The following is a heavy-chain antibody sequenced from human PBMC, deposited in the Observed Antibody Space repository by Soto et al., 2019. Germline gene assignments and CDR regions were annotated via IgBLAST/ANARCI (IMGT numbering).Heavy chain of an antibody. V-gene: IGHV4-4*02. D-gene: IGHD6-13*01. Sequence: SETLSLTCAVSGGSISSSNWWSWVRQPPGKGLEWIGEIYHSGSTNYNPSLKSRVTISVDKSKNQFSLKLSSVTAADTAVYYCARIPAAATPYYFDYWGQGTLVTVS. CDR1: GGSISSSNW. CDR3: ARIPAAATPYYFDY. J-gene: IGHJ4*02. CDR2: IYHSGST.